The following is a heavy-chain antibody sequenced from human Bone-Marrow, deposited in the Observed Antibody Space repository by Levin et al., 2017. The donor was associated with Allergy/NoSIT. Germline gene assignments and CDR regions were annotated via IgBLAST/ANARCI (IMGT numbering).Heavy chain of an antibody. CDR2: ISYDGSNK. D-gene: IGHD6-13*01. CDR1: GFTFSSYG. J-gene: IGHJ4*02. Sequence: LSLTCAASGFTFSSYGMHWVRQAPGKGLEWMAVISYDGSNKYYADSVKGRFTISRDNSKNTLYLQMNSLRAEDTAVYYCAREDYLNSWYVLDYWGQGILVTVSS. V-gene: IGHV3-33*01. CDR3: AREDYLNSWYVLDY.